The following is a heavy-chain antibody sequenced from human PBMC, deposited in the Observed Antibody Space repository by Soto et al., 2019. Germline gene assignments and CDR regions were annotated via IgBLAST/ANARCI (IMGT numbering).Heavy chain of an antibody. CDR1: GGSISSGDYY. V-gene: IGHV4-30-4*01. Sequence: PSETLSLTCTVSGGSISSGDYYWSWIRQPPGKGLEWIGYIYYSGSTYYNPSLKSRVTISVDTSKNQFSLKLSSVTAADTAVYYCARDGGAGTTNFYYSYGMDVWGQGTTVTVSS. D-gene: IGHD1-7*01. J-gene: IGHJ6*02. CDR3: ARDGGAGTTNFYYSYGMDV. CDR2: IYYSGST.